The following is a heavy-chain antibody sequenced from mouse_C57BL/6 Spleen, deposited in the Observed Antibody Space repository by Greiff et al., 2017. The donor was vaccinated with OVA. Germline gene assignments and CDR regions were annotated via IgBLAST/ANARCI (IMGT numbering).Heavy chain of an antibody. V-gene: IGHV2-5*01. CDR3: AKSYSSSSYAMDY. CDR2: IWSGGST. J-gene: IGHJ4*01. CDR1: GFSLTSYG. D-gene: IGHD1-1*01. Sequence: VQLVESGPGLVQPSQSLSITCTVSGFSLTSYGVHWVRQSPGKGLEWLGVIWSGGSTDYNAAFMSRLSITKDNSKSQVFFKMNSLQADDTAIYYGAKSYSSSSYAMDYWGQGTSVTVSA.